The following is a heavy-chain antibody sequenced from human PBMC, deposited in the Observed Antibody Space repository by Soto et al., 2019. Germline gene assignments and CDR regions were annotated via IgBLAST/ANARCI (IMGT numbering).Heavy chain of an antibody. Sequence: EVQLLESGGGLVQPGGSLRLSCVASGFTFSGCAMSWVRQAPRNGLDWVSAITGSGGDTYYADSVKGRFTISRDNSKNTLFLLMNSLRAEDTAGYYCVKGSSAYRPYYFDYWGQGTLVTVSS. D-gene: IGHD3-22*01. V-gene: IGHV3-23*01. J-gene: IGHJ4*02. CDR2: ITGSGGDT. CDR1: GFTFSGCA. CDR3: VKGSSAYRPYYFDY.